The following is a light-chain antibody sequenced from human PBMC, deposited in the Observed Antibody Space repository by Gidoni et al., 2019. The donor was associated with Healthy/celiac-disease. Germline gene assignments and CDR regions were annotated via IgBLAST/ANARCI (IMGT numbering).Light chain of an antibody. J-gene: IGKJ1*01. CDR2: AAS. CDR1: QSISNF. CDR3: QQSYGTPLT. V-gene: IGKV1-39*01. Sequence: DIQMTQSPSSLSASVGDRVTITCRPSQSISNFLNWYQQKPGKAPKPLIYAASSLQSGVPSRFSGSGSGTDFTLTSSSLQPEDFATYYCQQSYGTPLTFGQGTQVEIK.